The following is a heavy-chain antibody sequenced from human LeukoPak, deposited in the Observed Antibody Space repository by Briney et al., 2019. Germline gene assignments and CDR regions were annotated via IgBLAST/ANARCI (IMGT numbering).Heavy chain of an antibody. V-gene: IGHV3-21*01. J-gene: IGHJ4*02. D-gene: IGHD3-10*01. CDR1: GFTFSSYS. Sequence: NPGGSLRLSCAASGFTFSSYSMNWVRQAPGKGLEWVSSISSSSSYIYYADSVKGRFTISRDNAKNSLYLQMNSLRAEDTAVYYCARDRRVYGSGGSFDYWGQGTLVTVSS. CDR2: ISSSSSYI. CDR3: ARDRRVYGSGGSFDY.